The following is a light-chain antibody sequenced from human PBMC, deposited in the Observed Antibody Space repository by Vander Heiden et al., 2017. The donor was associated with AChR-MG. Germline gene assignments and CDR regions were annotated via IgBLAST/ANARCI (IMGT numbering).Light chain of an antibody. J-gene: IGLJ2*01. CDR2: RNS. CDR1: SANIGNNY. V-gene: IGLV1-47*01. Sequence: QSVLTQPPSASGPPGQRVTISCSGSSANIGNNYVSWYQQLPGTAPKLLIYRNSQRPSGVPDRFSGSKSGTSASLAISGLRSEDEADYYCAAWDDSLRGVFGGGTKLTVL. CDR3: AAWDDSLRGV.